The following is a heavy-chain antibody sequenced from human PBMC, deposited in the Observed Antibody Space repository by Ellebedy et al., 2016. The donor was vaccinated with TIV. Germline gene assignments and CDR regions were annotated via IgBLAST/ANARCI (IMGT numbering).Heavy chain of an antibody. D-gene: IGHD2-2*01. CDR3: AKEPGYSTRE. Sequence: GGSLRLSXAVSGFTFSNYAMSWVRQAPGKGLEWVSAISDIGGRTYYAESVKGRFTISRDNSKNTVYLQMDSLTVEDTALYYCAKEPGYSTREWGQGTLVTVSS. V-gene: IGHV3-23*01. CDR2: ISDIGGRT. J-gene: IGHJ4*02. CDR1: GFTFSNYA.